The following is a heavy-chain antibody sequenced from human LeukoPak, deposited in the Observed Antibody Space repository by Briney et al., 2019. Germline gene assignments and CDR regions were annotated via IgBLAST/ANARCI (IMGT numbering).Heavy chain of an antibody. CDR1: SGSITGYY. CDR3: ARGRIAAAGYWFDP. J-gene: IGHJ5*02. CDR2: IYHTGST. D-gene: IGHD6-13*01. V-gene: IGHV4-59*01. Sequence: NPSETLSLTCTVSSGSITGYYWNWIRQPPGKGLEWLGYIYHTGSTKYNHSLKSRVTISLDTSKNQFSLKLSSVTAADTAVYYCARGRIAAAGYWFDPWGQGTLVTVSS.